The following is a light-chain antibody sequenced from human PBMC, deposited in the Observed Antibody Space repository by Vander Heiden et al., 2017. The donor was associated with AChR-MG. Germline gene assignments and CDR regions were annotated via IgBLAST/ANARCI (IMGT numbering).Light chain of an antibody. V-gene: IGKV1-9*01. CDR2: GAS. Sequence: DVQSTPSPSFLSASERGSVPITCRASQDISSYAAWYQQKPGKAPKLLIYGASTLQSRVPLRFSGSGSGTEFTLTSSSLQHEDVATYYWQYLNSYPWTFGQGTKVEIE. CDR1: QDISSY. CDR3: QYLNSYPWT. J-gene: IGKJ1*01.